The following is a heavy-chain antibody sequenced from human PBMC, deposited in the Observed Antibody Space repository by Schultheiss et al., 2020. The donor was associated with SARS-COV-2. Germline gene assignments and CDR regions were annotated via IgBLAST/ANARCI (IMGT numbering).Heavy chain of an antibody. Sequence: ETLSLTCAVYGGSFSGYYWSWIRQPPGKGLEWVGRIKSKTDGGTTDYAAPVKGRFTISRDDSKNTLYLQMNSLKTEDTAVYYCTTDLEVVPGIAARPVDYWGQGTLVTVSS. CDR1: GGSFSGYY. J-gene: IGHJ4*02. CDR3: TTDLEVVPGIAARPVDY. V-gene: IGHV3-15*01. CDR2: IKSKTDGGTT. D-gene: IGHD6-6*01.